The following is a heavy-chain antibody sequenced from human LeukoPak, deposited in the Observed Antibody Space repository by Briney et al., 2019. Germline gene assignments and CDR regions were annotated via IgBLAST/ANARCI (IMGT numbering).Heavy chain of an antibody. CDR1: GFTVSSDY. CDR3: GRVGDGYNDNY. V-gene: IGHV3-66*01. Sequence: GGSLRLSCAASGFTVSSDYMGWVRQAPEKGLEWVSLISSGGSTYYADSLKGRFTISRDNSRNTLYLQMNSLRAEDTAVYYCGRVGDGYNDNYWGQGTLVTVSS. CDR2: ISSGGST. J-gene: IGHJ4*02. D-gene: IGHD5-12*01.